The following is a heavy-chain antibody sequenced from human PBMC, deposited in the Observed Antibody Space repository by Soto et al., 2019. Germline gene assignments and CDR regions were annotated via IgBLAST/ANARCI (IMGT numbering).Heavy chain of an antibody. J-gene: IGHJ6*02. D-gene: IGHD2-8*01. CDR1: GGSFSGYY. CDR2: INHSGST. V-gene: IGHV4-34*01. CDR3: ARAVGYCTNGVCLYYYYYGMDV. Sequence: SETLLTCAVYGGSFSGYYWSWIRQPPGKGLEWIGEINHSGSTNYNPSLKSRVTISVDTSKNQFSLKLSSVTAADTAVYYCARAVGYCTNGVCLYYYYYGMDVWGQGTTVTVSS.